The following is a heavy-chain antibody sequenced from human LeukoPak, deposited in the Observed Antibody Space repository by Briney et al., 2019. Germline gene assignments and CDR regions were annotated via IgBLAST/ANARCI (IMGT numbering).Heavy chain of an antibody. CDR1: GYTFTGYY. D-gene: IGHD1/OR15-1a*01. J-gene: IGHJ3*02. CDR2: IIPIFGTA. Sequence: GASVKVSCKASGYTFTGYYMHWVRQAPGQGLEWMGGIIPIFGTANYAQKFQGRVTITADESTSTAYMELSSLRSEDTAVYYCARAKNLNWNKVGGAFDIWGQGTMVTVSS. CDR3: ARAKNLNWNKVGGAFDI. V-gene: IGHV1-69*13.